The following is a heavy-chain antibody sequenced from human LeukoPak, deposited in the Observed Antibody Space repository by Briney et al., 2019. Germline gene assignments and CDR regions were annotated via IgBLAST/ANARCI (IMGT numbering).Heavy chain of an antibody. J-gene: IGHJ4*02. CDR2: ISYDGSNK. Sequence: GGSLRLSCAASGFTFSSYAMHWVRQAPGKGLEWVAVISYDGSNKYYADSVKGRFTISRDNSKNTLYLQMNSLRAEDTAVYYCARSLLRSGYYFHWGQGTLVTVSS. V-gene: IGHV3-30-3*01. CDR3: ARSLLRSGYYFH. CDR1: GFTFSSYA. D-gene: IGHD3-3*01.